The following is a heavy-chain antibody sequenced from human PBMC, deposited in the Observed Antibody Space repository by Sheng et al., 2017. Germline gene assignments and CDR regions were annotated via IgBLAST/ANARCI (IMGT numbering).Heavy chain of an antibody. CDR1: GFTFSSYS. CDR2: ISSSSSTI. V-gene: IGHV3-48*01. CDR3: ARSYYDFWSGYYTSLDY. D-gene: IGHD3-3*01. J-gene: IGHJ4*02. Sequence: EVQLVESGGGLVQPGGSLRLSCAASGFTFSSYSMNWVRQAPGKGLEWVSYISSSSSTIYYADSVKGRFTISRDNAKNSLYLQMNSLRAEDTAVYYCARSYYDFWSGYYTSLDYWGQGTLVTVSS.